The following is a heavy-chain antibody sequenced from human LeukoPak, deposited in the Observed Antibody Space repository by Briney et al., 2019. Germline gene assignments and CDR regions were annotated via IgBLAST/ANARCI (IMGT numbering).Heavy chain of an antibody. CDR3: AKDRQYGDYGGGDFFDS. CDR2: ISWVGDTS. D-gene: IGHD4-17*01. CDR1: GFTFDDYA. J-gene: IGHJ4*02. V-gene: IGHV3-43D*03. Sequence: PGGSLRFSCAASGFTFDDYAMHWIRQAPGKGLQWISSISWVGDTSSYADSVKGRFTVSRDNTKGSLYLQMHSLRSEDTALYYCAKDRQYGDYGGGDFFDSWGQGTLVTVSS.